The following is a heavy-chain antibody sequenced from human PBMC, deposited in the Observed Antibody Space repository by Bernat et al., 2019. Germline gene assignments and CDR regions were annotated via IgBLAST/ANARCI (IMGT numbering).Heavy chain of an antibody. CDR1: GFTFSSYG. CDR2: IWYDGSQK. D-gene: IGHD1-26*01. Sequence: QVQLVESGGGVVQPGRSLRLSCAASGFTFSSYGMQWVRQAPGKGLEWVALIWYDGSQKYYADSVKGRFTISRDNSKNTLYLQMNSLRAEDTAVYYCARSGGVGPTPWGQGTLVTVSS. V-gene: IGHV3-33*01. CDR3: ARSGGVGPTP. J-gene: IGHJ5*02.